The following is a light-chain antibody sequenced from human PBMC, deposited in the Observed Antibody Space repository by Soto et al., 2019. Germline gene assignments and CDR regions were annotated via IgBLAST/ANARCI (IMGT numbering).Light chain of an antibody. CDR3: QQGKTFPYT. Sequence: IQMTQSPSTVSASVGDGINISCRAAQDIGDWLAWYQQRPGKAPKLLIFHASTLHSGVPPRFSGPRSGTIFTLTVSALQPEDFATYYCQQGKTFPYTFGQGTRLET. CDR1: QDIGDW. J-gene: IGKJ2*01. CDR2: HAS. V-gene: IGKV1-12*01.